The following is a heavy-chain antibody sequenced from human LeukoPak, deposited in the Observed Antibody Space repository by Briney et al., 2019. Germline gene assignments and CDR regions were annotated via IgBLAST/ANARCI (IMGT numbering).Heavy chain of an antibody. J-gene: IGHJ4*02. D-gene: IGHD3-22*01. V-gene: IGHV3-33*06. CDR2: IWYDGSNK. CDR3: AKVTDSSGYFPSDY. CDR1: GFTFSSYA. Sequence: GGSLRLSCAASGFTFSSYAMHWVRQAPGKGLEWVAVIWYDGSNKCYADSVKGRSTISRDNSKNTLYLQMNSLRADDTAVYYCAKVTDSSGYFPSDYWGQGTLVTVSS.